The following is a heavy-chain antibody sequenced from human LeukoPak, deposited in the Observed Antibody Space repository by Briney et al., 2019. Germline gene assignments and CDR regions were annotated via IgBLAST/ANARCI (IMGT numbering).Heavy chain of an antibody. D-gene: IGHD7-27*01. Sequence: GGSLRLSCATSGFTFRDYSMNWVRQAPGKGLEWISNIRGSGPGSGSGTYYADSVKGRFIISRDTAKNSVYLQMNSLRAEDSAFYYCARDLNWGFDYWGQGALVTVSS. CDR1: GFTFRDYS. J-gene: IGHJ4*02. CDR2: IRGSGPGSGSGT. V-gene: IGHV3-48*04. CDR3: ARDLNWGFDY.